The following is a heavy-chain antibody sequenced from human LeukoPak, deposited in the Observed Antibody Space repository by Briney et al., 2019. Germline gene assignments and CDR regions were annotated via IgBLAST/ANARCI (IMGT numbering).Heavy chain of an antibody. CDR1: GFTFSGYA. V-gene: IGHV3-23*01. Sequence: GGSLRLSCAASGFTFSGYAMSWVRQAPGKGLEWVSAISGSGGSTYYADSVKGRFTISRDNSKNTLYLQMNSPRAEDTAVYYCAKVSRIQLWLLHYCFDYWGQGTLVTVSS. J-gene: IGHJ4*02. D-gene: IGHD5-18*01. CDR2: ISGSGGST. CDR3: AKVSRIQLWLLHYCFDY.